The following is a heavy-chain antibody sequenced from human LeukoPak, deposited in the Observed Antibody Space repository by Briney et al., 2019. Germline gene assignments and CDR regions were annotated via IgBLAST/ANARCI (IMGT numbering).Heavy chain of an antibody. V-gene: IGHV4-39*07. CDR2: IYYSGNT. J-gene: IGHJ4*02. D-gene: IGHD2-8*02. CDR3: AREPPGLYYFDY. Sequence: SETLSLTCTVSGGSISSSSYYWGWIRQPPGKGLEWIGSIYYSGNTYYNPSLKSRVTISADTSKNQFSLKLSSVTAADTAVYYCAREPPGLYYFDYWGQGTLVTVSS. CDR1: GGSISSSSYY.